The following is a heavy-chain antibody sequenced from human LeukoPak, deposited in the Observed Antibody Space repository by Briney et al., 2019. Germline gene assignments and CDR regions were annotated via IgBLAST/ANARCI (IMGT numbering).Heavy chain of an antibody. CDR3: AKEGWVYYDSSGFDY. V-gene: IGHV3-9*01. CDR1: GFTFDDYA. Sequence: GGSLRLSCAASGFTFDDYAMHWVRQASGKGLEWVSGISWNSGSIGYADSVKGRFTISRDNAKNSLYLQMNSLRAEDTALYYCAKEGWVYYDSSGFDYWGQGTLVTVSS. D-gene: IGHD3-22*01. CDR2: ISWNSGSI. J-gene: IGHJ4*02.